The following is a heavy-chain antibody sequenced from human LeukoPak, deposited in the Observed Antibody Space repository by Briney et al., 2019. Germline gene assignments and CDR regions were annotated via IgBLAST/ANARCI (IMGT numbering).Heavy chain of an antibody. D-gene: IGHD3-22*01. Sequence: GASVKVSYKASGYTFTGYYMHWVRQAPGQGLEWMGWINPNSGGTNYAQKFRGRVTMTRDTSISTAYMELSRLRSDDTAVYYCARDYDSSGYYGAWYYYGMDVWGQGTTVTVSS. CDR2: INPNSGGT. CDR3: ARDYDSSGYYGAWYYYGMDV. V-gene: IGHV1-2*02. CDR1: GYTFTGYY. J-gene: IGHJ6*02.